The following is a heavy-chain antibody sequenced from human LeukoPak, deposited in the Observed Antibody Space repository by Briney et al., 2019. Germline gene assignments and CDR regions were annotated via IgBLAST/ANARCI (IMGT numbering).Heavy chain of an antibody. V-gene: IGHV4-34*01. D-gene: IGHD6-25*01. CDR1: GGSLSGYY. CDR3: AREGSGADY. Sequence: SETLSLTCAVYGGSLSGYYWSWIRQPPGKGLEWIGEISHSGGTNYNPSLKSRVTISVDTSKNQFSLKLSSVTAADTAVYYCAREGSGADYWGQGTLVTVSS. J-gene: IGHJ4*02. CDR2: ISHSGGT.